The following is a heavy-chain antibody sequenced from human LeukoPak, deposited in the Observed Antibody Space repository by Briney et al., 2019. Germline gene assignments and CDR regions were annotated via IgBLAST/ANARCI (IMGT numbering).Heavy chain of an antibody. CDR1: GFTFGDYA. J-gene: IGHJ4*02. V-gene: IGHV3-49*03. Sequence: GGSLRLSCTASGFTFGDYAMSWFRQAPGKGLEWVGFIRSKAYGGTTEYAASVKGRFTISRDDSKSIAYLQMNSLKTEDTAVYYCTRDGFEHYDFWSGYPDYWGQGTLVTVSS. CDR3: TRDGFEHYDFWSGYPDY. CDR2: IRSKAYGGTT. D-gene: IGHD3-3*01.